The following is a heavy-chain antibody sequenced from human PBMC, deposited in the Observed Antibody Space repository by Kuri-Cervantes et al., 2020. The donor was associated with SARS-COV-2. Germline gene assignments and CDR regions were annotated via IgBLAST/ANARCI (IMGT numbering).Heavy chain of an antibody. CDR3: ARDKVVDY. CDR2: ISGSGGST. Sequence: GESLKISCAASGFTFSSYAMSWVRQAPGKGLEWVSAISGSGGSTYYSDSVKGRFTISRDNSKNTLYLQMNSLRAEDTAVYYCARDKVVDYWGQGTLVTVSS. D-gene: IGHD2-15*01. CDR1: GFTFSSYA. J-gene: IGHJ4*02. V-gene: IGHV3-23*01.